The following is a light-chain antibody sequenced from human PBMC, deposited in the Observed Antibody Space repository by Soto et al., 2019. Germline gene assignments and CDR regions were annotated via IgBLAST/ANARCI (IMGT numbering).Light chain of an antibody. Sequence: DILLTQSPCTLALSPGERATLSCRASQSVIANYLAWYQQKPGQAPRLLIYRASSRATGIPDRFSGTGSGTDFTLTISRVEPEDFEVYYCQQYGTEPITFGQGTRLEIK. CDR2: RAS. CDR3: QQYGTEPIT. CDR1: QSVIANY. J-gene: IGKJ5*01. V-gene: IGKV3-20*01.